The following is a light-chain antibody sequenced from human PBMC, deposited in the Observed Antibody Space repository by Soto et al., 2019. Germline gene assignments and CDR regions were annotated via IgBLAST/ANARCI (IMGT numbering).Light chain of an antibody. V-gene: IGKV1-39*01. Sequence: DIQMTHFPSSLSASVGDRVAITCRASQSIRNFLNWYQQKPGKAPRLLIYAASSLQTGVPSRFIGSGSGTDFTLTISSLQPEDFATYYCQQSYSTPLLTFGGGTKVEIK. CDR1: QSIRNF. J-gene: IGKJ4*01. CDR3: QQSYSTPLLT. CDR2: AAS.